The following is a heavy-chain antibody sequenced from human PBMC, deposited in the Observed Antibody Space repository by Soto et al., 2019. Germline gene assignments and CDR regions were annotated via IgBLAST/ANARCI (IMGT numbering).Heavy chain of an antibody. J-gene: IGHJ3*02. D-gene: IGHD6-13*01. CDR3: AKGVSWYDAFDI. V-gene: IGHV3-23*01. CDR2: ISSSESST. CDR1: GFTFSSYD. Sequence: EVQLLESGGGLVQPGGSLRLSCAASGFTFSSYDMSWVRQAPGTGLEWVSVISSSESSTYYADSVKGRFTISRDDSKNTLYLQMNSLRAEDTAVYYCAKGVSWYDAFDIWGQGTMVTVSS.